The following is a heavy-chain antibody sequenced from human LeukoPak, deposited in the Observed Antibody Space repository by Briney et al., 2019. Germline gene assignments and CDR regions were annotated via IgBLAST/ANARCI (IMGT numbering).Heavy chain of an antibody. D-gene: IGHD3-10*01. CDR1: GFRFSRYE. CDR2: ISSSGSTI. CDR3: ARDRYYGSGIYDY. Sequence: RGSLRLSCAASGFRFSRYEMNWVRQAPGEGLEWVSYISSSGSTIYYADSVRGRFTISRDNAKNSLYLQVNSLRAEDTAVYYCARDRYYGSGIYDYWGQGTLVTVSS. J-gene: IGHJ4*02. V-gene: IGHV3-48*03.